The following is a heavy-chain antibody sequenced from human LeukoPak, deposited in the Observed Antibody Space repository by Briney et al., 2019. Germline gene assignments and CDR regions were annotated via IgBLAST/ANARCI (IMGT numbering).Heavy chain of an antibody. V-gene: IGHV3-33*01. CDR2: IWYDGSNK. Sequence: GGSLRLSCAASGFTFSSYGMHWVRQAPGKGLEWVAVIWYDGSNKYYADSVKGRFTISRDNSKNTLYPQMNSLRAEDTAVYYCARDASTVTTLDYWGQGTLVTVSS. CDR1: GFTFSSYG. CDR3: ARDASTVTTLDY. J-gene: IGHJ4*02. D-gene: IGHD4-17*01.